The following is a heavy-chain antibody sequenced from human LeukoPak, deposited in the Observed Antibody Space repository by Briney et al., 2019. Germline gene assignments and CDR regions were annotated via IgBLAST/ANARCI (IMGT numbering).Heavy chain of an antibody. Sequence: GGSLRRSCAASGFTFSSYSMSWVRQAPGKGLDWVSAISSGGDNTYYSDSVKGRFTISRDDFKNTLYLQMSSLRAEDTAVYYCAKHQVRSHDYWGQGTLDTVSS. CDR1: GFTFSSYS. CDR2: ISSGGDNT. CDR3: AKHQVRSHDY. J-gene: IGHJ4*02. V-gene: IGHV3-23*01.